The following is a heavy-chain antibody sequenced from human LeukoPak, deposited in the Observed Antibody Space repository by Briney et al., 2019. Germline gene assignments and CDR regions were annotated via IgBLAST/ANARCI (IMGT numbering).Heavy chain of an antibody. CDR2: IYYSGST. D-gene: IGHD4-11*01. Sequence: SETLSLTCTVSGGSISSYYWSWLRPPPGKGLEWIGYIYYSGSTNYNPSLKSRVTISVDTSKNQFSLKLSSVTAADTAVYYCARDRDYRFDHWGQGTLVTVSS. CDR1: GGSISSYY. V-gene: IGHV4-59*01. CDR3: ARDRDYRFDH. J-gene: IGHJ5*02.